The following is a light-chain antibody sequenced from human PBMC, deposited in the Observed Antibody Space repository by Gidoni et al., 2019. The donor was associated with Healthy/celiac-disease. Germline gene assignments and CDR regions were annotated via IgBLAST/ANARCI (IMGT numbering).Light chain of an antibody. V-gene: IGLV6-57*04. CDR3: QSYDSSVVV. Sequence: NFMLTQPHSVSESPAKTVTISCTRSSGSIASNYLQWYPQRPGSAPTTVIYEDNQRPSGVPDRFSGSIDSSSNSASLTISGLQTEDEADYYCQSYDSSVVVFGGGTKLTVL. CDR2: EDN. J-gene: IGLJ2*01. CDR1: SGSIASNY.